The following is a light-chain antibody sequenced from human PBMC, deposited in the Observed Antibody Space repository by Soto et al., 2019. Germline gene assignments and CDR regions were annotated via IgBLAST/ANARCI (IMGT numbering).Light chain of an antibody. J-gene: IGLJ2*01. Sequence: QSALTQPRSVSGSPGQSVTISCTGTSSDVGGYNYVSWYQQYAGKTPKLLIYDVSKRPSGVPDRFSGSKSGNTASLSISGLQAEDEADYYCCSYAGTYTEVFGGGNKLTVL. V-gene: IGLV2-11*01. CDR2: DVS. CDR3: CSYAGTYTEV. CDR1: SSDVGGYNY.